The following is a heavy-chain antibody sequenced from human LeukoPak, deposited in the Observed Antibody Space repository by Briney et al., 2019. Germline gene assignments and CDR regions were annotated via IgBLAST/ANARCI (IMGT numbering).Heavy chain of an antibody. CDR3: ARDSRFGKLLIPYFDY. Sequence: PGGSLRLSCETSGFTFSSYWMSWVRQAPGKGLEWVANIKQDGSEINYVGSVEGRFTMSRDNAKNSLYLQMNSLRAEDTAVYYCARDSRFGKLLIPYFDYWGQGTLVTVSS. CDR2: IKQDGSEI. D-gene: IGHD3-10*01. CDR1: GFTFSSYW. J-gene: IGHJ4*02. V-gene: IGHV3-7*01.